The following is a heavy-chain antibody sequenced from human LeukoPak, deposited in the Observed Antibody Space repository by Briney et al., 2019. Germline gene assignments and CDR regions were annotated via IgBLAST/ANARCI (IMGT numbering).Heavy chain of an antibody. CDR3: AKAAGAALDP. D-gene: IGHD6-6*01. Sequence: GGSLRLSCAASGFTFSSYSMNWVRQAPGKGLEWVSSISSSSSYIYYADSVKGRFTISRDNAKNSLYLQMNSLRAEDTALYYCAKAAGAALDPWGQGTLVTVSS. CDR2: ISSSSSYI. J-gene: IGHJ5*02. V-gene: IGHV3-21*04. CDR1: GFTFSSYS.